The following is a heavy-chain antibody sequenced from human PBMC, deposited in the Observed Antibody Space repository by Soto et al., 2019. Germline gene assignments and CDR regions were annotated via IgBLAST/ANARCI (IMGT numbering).Heavy chain of an antibody. CDR3: TRMVYGAGNNYYYYGMDV. V-gene: IGHV1-69*06. J-gene: IGHJ6*02. CDR1: GGTFSSYA. D-gene: IGHD6-19*01. CDR2: IIPIFGTA. Sequence: ASVKVSCKASGGTFSSYAISRVRQAPGQGLEWMGGIIPIFGTANYAQKFKGRVTITADKSTSTAYMELSSLRSEDTAVNYYTRMVYGAGNNYYYYGMDVWGQGTTVTVSS.